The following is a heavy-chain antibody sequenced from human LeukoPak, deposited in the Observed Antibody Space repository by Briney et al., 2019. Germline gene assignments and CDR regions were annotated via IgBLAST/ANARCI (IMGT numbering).Heavy chain of an antibody. J-gene: IGHJ4*02. V-gene: IGHV4-59*12. CDR3: ARGTLYSGWSYYFDY. CDR1: GFTFSTYT. D-gene: IGHD6-19*01. Sequence: GSLRLSCAASGFTFSTYTMNWARQPPGKGLEWIGNIYYSGSTHYNPSLKSRVTISVDMSKNHFSLRLSSVTAADTAMYYCARGTLYSGWSYYFDYWGQGSQVTVSS. CDR2: IYYSGST.